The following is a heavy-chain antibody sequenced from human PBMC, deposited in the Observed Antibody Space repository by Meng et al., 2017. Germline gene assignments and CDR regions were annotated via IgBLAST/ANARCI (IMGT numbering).Heavy chain of an antibody. CDR2: IIPILGIA. D-gene: IGHD3-9*01. CDR3: ARSVLTGYYTAGDDY. J-gene: IGHJ4*02. Sequence: SVKVSCKASGGTFSSYTISWVRQAPGQGLEWMGRIIPILGIANYAQKFQGRVTITADKFTSTAYMELSSLRSEDTAVYYCARSVLTGYYTAGDDYWGQGTLVTVSS. V-gene: IGHV1-69*02. CDR1: GGTFSSYT.